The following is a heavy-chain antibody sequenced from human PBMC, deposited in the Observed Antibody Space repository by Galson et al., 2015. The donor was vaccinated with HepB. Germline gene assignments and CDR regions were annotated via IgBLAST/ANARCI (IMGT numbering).Heavy chain of an antibody. CDR1: GFPFSIYW. J-gene: IGHJ4*02. Sequence: SLRLSCAASGFPFSIYWMHWVRQAPGKGLVWVSRIKSDGSSTSYADSVRGRFTVSRDNAKNTLYLQMNSLRAEDTAVYYCATSLGSTVGYWGQGTLVTVS. CDR2: IKSDGSST. CDR3: ATSLGSTVGY. D-gene: IGHD4-23*01. V-gene: IGHV3-74*01.